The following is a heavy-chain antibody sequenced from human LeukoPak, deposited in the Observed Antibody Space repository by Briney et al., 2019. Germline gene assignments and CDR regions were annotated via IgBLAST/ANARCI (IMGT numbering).Heavy chain of an antibody. V-gene: IGHV3-74*01. CDR3: ARGSTSGYYYFFRDY. CDR1: GFTFSSYW. J-gene: IGHJ4*02. Sequence: GGSLRLSCAAPGFTFSSYWMHWVRQAPGKGLVWVSRINSDGSSTSYADSVKGRFTISRDNAKNTLYLQMNSLRAEDTAVYYCARGSTSGYYYFFRDYWGQGTLVTVSS. D-gene: IGHD3-22*01. CDR2: INSDGSST.